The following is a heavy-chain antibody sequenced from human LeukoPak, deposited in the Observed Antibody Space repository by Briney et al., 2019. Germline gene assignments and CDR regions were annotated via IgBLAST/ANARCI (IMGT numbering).Heavy chain of an antibody. J-gene: IGHJ4*02. D-gene: IGHD3-10*01. V-gene: IGHV3-30*18. CDR1: GFTFSSYG. Sequence: PGRSLRLSCVASGFTFSSYGMHWVRQAPGKGLEWVAVISYDGSNKYYADSVKGRFTISRDNSKNTLYLQMNSLRAEDTAVYYCAKVWRFGELLSFDYWGQGTLVTVSS. CDR2: ISYDGSNK. CDR3: AKVWRFGELLSFDY.